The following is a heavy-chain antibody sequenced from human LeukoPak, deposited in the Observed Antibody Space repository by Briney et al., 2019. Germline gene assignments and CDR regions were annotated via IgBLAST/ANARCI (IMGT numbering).Heavy chain of an antibody. J-gene: IGHJ4*02. CDR2: IYHSGST. CDR1: GYSISSGYY. CDR3: AREGSPYYYDSSGYYDDY. V-gene: IGHV4-38-2*02. D-gene: IGHD3-22*01. Sequence: PSETLSLTCTVSGYSISSGYYWGWIRQPPGKGLEWIGSIYHSGSTYYNPSLKSRVTISVDTSKNQFSLKLSSVTAADTAVYYCAREGSPYYYDSSGYYDDYWGQGTLVTVSS.